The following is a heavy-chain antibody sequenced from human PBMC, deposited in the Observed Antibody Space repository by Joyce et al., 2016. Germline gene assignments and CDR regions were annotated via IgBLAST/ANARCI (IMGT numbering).Heavy chain of an antibody. CDR3: ARSEGIAVAGTH. CDR1: GFTFSNYW. Sequence: EVQLVESGGHLVQPGGSLRLSCVASGFTFSNYWMSWVRQAPGKGLEWVANIKHDGSEKHYVDSVEGRFTISRDNAKNSLYLQVNSLRVEDTGVYYCARSEGIAVAGTHWGQGTLVTVSP. V-gene: IGHV3-7*01. J-gene: IGHJ4*02. D-gene: IGHD6-19*01. CDR2: IKHDGSEK.